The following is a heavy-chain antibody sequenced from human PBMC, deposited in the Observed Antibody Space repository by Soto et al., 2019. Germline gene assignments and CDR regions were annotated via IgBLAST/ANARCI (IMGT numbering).Heavy chain of an antibody. CDR2: ISYDGSNK. CDR1: GVTFSRYA. J-gene: IGHJ6*02. CDR3: HLWAWTVTTNYHYGADA. Sequence: CLRLSCAASGVTFSRYAIHSVRQAPGKGLEWVAVISYDGSNKYYADSVKGRFTISRDSANHSLYLQMNSLRAEDTAVYYCHLWAWTVTTNYHYGADAWGQGTTVTVSS. V-gene: IGHV3-30-3*01. D-gene: IGHD1-1*01.